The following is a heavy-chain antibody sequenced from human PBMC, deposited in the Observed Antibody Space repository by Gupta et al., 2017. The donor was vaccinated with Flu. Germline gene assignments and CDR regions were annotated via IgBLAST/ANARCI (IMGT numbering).Heavy chain of an antibody. CDR1: GGSISSGYYY. J-gene: IGHJ3*02. CDR2: IHYSGSS. Sequence: QVQLRESGPGLVRPSQTLSLTCTVSGGSISSGYYYWSWIRQHPGKGLDWIGYIHYSGSSYYNPSLKSQVTRSSATSKNHFSLNLGSVTAADTAVAYGGRTDCSNSSCYTEHLMDAVDSGGQGTMVAVSS. V-gene: IGHV4-31*01. CDR3: GRTDCSNSSCYTEHLMDAVDS. D-gene: IGHD2-2*02.